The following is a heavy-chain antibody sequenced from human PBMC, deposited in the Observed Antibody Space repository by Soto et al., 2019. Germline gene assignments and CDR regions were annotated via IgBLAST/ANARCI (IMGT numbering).Heavy chain of an antibody. J-gene: IGHJ4*02. V-gene: IGHV4-34*01. CDR1: GGSFNGYY. CDR3: ASPMVRGIFDY. D-gene: IGHD3-10*01. CDR2: INHSGST. Sequence: ETLSLTCAVYGGSFNGYYWNWIRQPPGKGLDWIGEINHSGSTNYNPSLKSRVTILVDTSKNQFSLKLSSVTAADTAVYYCASPMVRGIFDYWGQGTLVTVSS.